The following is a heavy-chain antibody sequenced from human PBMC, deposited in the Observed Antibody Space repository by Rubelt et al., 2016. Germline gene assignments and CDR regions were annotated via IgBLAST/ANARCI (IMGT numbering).Heavy chain of an antibody. J-gene: IGHJ4*02. D-gene: IGHD5-24*01. CDR3: ARTKTVEMATLRLAY. Sequence: QVQLVQSGAEVKKPGASVKVSCKASGYTFTSYYMHWVRQAPGQGLEWMGIINPSGGSTSYAQKCQERVTRTRETSTSTVYMELSSLRSEDTAVYYCARTKTVEMATLRLAYWGQGTLVTVSS. V-gene: IGHV1-46*01. CDR2: INPSGGST. CDR1: GYTFTSYY.